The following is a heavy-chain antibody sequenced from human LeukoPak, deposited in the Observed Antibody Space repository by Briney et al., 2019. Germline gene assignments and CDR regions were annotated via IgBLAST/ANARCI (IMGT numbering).Heavy chain of an antibody. CDR1: GGSISSSTSY. V-gene: IGHV4-39*01. J-gene: IGHJ4*02. CDR2: IFDSGST. Sequence: SETLSLTCTVSGGSISSSTSYWGWVRQAPGKGLEWIGSIFDSGSTYHNPSLKSRVSISGDTSKNQFFLKLNSVTAADTAVYYCATSYYDYVWGSYRYFSPDYWGQGTLVTVSS. CDR3: ATSYYDYVWGSYRYFSPDY. D-gene: IGHD3-16*02.